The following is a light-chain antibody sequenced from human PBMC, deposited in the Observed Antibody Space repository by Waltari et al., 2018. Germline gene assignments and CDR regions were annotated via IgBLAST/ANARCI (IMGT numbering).Light chain of an antibody. Sequence: QAVVTQEPSLTVSPGGTVTLTCASSTGPVTRGHYPYWFQQKPGQPPRTLIYATSNKHTWTPVRFSGSPLGGKAALTLSGAQPEDEADYYCLISFGGAEEIFGGGTKLTVL. CDR1: TGPVTRGHY. J-gene: IGLJ2*01. CDR3: LISFGGAEEI. CDR2: ATS. V-gene: IGLV7-46*01.